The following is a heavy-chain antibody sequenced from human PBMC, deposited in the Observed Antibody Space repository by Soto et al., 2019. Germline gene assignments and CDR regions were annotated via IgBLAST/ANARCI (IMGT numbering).Heavy chain of an antibody. D-gene: IGHD3-22*01. CDR3: TKEDYYDGSGPRGFDP. J-gene: IGHJ5*02. CDR2: IIPIFGTA. V-gene: IGHV1-69*01. CDR1: GGTFSSYA. Sequence: QVQLVQSGAEVKKPGSSVKVSCKASGGTFSSYAISWVRQAPGQGLEWMGGIIPIFGTANYAQKSKGRVTITADEPTRTAYMELSSLKSEDTAVYYCTKEDYYDGSGPRGFDPWGRGTLVTVSS.